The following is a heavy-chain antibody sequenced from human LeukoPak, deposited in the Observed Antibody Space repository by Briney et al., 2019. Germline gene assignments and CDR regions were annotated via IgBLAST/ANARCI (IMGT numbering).Heavy chain of an antibody. CDR1: GFTFSSYG. Sequence: GGSLRLSCAASGFTFSSYGMHWVRQAPGKGLEWVAVIWYDGSNKYYADSVKGRFTISRDNSKNTLYLQMNSLRAEDTALYFCAKKAQYNGNYPLDYWGQGTLVTVSS. J-gene: IGHJ4*02. V-gene: IGHV3-33*03. CDR2: IWYDGSNK. CDR3: AKKAQYNGNYPLDY. D-gene: IGHD1-26*01.